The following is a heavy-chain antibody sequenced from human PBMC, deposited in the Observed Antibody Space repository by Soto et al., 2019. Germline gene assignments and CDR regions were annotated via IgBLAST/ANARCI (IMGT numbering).Heavy chain of an antibody. CDR1: GLTVSNNY. D-gene: IGHD1-1*01. CDR2: IYSGGNT. J-gene: IGHJ3*02. CDR3: ARGPNDGFI. V-gene: IGHV3-53*01. Sequence: EVQLVESGGGLIQPGGSLRLSCAASGLTVSNNYRSWVRQAPGKGLEWVSGIYSGGNTNYADSVKGRFIISRDNSKTTVHLQMNNLRADDTAVYYCARGPNDGFIWGQGTTVNVSS.